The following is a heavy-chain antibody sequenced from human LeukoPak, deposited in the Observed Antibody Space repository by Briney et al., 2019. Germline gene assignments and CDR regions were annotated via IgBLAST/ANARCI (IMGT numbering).Heavy chain of an antibody. CDR1: GGSFSGYY. J-gene: IGHJ4*02. V-gene: IGHV4-34*01. CDR2: INHSGST. CDR3: AREKMRRYSYGYAH. D-gene: IGHD5-18*01. Sequence: SETLSLTCAVYGGSFSGYYWSWICQPPGKGLEWIGEINHSGSTNYNSSLKSRVTISVDTSKNQFSLKVSSVTAADTAVYYCAREKMRRYSYGYAHWGQGTLVTVSS.